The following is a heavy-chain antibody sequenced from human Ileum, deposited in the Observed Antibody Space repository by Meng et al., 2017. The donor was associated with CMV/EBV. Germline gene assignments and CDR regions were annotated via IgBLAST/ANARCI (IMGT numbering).Heavy chain of an antibody. J-gene: IGHJ4*02. Sequence: QLERAGACLVKPAVPLSLPCTASWDPISGGSHSWAWFRQPPGKRLEWIGSMYFSGIADYNPSLKSRVTISLHATQKQFSLRLTSVTAADSAVYFCARDLTNKWFYYWGQGTLVTVSS. CDR3: ARDLTNKWFYY. D-gene: IGHD1-26*01. V-gene: IGHV4-39*07. CDR1: WDPISGGSHS. CDR2: MYFSGIA.